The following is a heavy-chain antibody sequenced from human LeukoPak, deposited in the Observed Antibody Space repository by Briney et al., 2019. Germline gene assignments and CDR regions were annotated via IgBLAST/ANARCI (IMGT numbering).Heavy chain of an antibody. CDR1: GGSVSSSSYY. V-gene: IGHV4-39*07. D-gene: IGHD2-15*01. J-gene: IGHJ5*02. CDR3: ARDRLTKGYCSGGSCYGFDP. Sequence: KPSETLSLTCTVSGGSVSSSSYYWGWIRQPPGKGLEWIGSIYYSGSTYYNPSLKSRVTISVDTSKNQFSLKLSSVTAADTAVYYCARDRLTKGYCSGGSCYGFDPWGQGTLVTVSS. CDR2: IYYSGST.